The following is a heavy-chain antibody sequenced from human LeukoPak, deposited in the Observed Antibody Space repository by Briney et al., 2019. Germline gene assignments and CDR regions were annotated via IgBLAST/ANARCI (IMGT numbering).Heavy chain of an antibody. CDR2: ISGSGGTT. Sequence: GGSLRLSCAASEFTFSNYAMSWVRQAPGKGLEWVSAISGSGGTTYYADSVKGRITISRDNSKNTLYLQMNSLRAEDTAVYYCAKDRGRYCSGGTCFRGFDYWGQGTLVTVSS. CDR1: EFTFSNYA. D-gene: IGHD2-15*01. CDR3: AKDRGRYCSGGTCFRGFDY. J-gene: IGHJ4*02. V-gene: IGHV3-23*01.